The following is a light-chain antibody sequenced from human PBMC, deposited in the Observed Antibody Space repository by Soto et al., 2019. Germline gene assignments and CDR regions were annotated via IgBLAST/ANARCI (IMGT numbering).Light chain of an antibody. V-gene: IGKV2D-30*01. CDR3: MQGTHWPPYT. J-gene: IGKJ2*01. Sequence: DVVMTQSPLSLPVTLGQPASISCRSSQSLVSSDGNTYLNWFQQRPGQSQRRLIYKLSDWDSGVPDRFSGSGSGTDFTRKISRVGAEDVGVYYCMQGTHWPPYTFGQGTKREIK. CDR1: QSLVSSDGNTY. CDR2: KLS.